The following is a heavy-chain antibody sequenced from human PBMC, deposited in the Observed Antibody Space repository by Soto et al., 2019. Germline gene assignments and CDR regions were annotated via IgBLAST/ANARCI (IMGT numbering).Heavy chain of an antibody. CDR2: IYYSGST. V-gene: IGHV4-59*01. J-gene: IGHJ4*02. CDR3: ARDPFPPDSRRAHFDY. Sequence: SETLSLTCTVSGGSISSYYWSWIRQPPGKGLEWIGYIYYSGSTNYNPSLKSRVTLSVDTSKNQFSPKVSSVTAADTAVYYCARDPFPPDSRRAHFDYWGQGTLVTVSS. CDR1: GGSISSYY. D-gene: IGHD6-13*01.